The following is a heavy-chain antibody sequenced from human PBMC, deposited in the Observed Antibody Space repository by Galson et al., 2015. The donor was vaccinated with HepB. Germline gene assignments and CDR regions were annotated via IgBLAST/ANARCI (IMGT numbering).Heavy chain of an antibody. V-gene: IGHV3-30*18. CDR3: AKDQSGGEYYDFWSGYSHFDY. J-gene: IGHJ4*02. CDR2: ISYDGSNK. D-gene: IGHD3-3*01. Sequence: SLRLSCAASGFTFSSYGMHWVRRAPGKGLEWVAVISYDGSNKYYADSVKGRFTISRDNSKNTLYLQMNSLRAEDTAVYYCAKDQSGGEYYDFWSGYSHFDYWGQGTLVTVSS. CDR1: GFTFSSYG.